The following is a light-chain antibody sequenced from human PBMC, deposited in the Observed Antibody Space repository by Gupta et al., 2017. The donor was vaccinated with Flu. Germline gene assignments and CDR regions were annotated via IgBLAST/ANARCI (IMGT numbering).Light chain of an antibody. CDR2: GAS. V-gene: IGKV3-15*01. Sequence: EIVVTHSPATLSVSPGERATLSCRASQRVGSMLAWYQQKPGQAPRLLIYGASTRATGIPARVSGSGSGTEFTLTISSLQSEDFGVYYCQQDNNWPLTFGGGTKVEIK. CDR1: QRVGSM. CDR3: QQDNNWPLT. J-gene: IGKJ4*01.